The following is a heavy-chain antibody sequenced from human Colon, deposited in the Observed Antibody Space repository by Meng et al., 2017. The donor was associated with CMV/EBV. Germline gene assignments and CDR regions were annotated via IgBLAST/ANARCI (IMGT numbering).Heavy chain of an antibody. V-gene: IGHV3-23*01. J-gene: IGHJ4*02. CDR1: GFTFNTFD. Sequence: GESLKISCAASGFTFNTFDMTWVRQAPGEGLEWVSGLLGRTNNAYYAESVKGRFTISRDNSKNTLYPQMSSLRVEDTAIYYCVKGAWHDYWGQGTLVTVSS. D-gene: IGHD5-12*01. CDR3: VKGAWHDY. CDR2: LLGRTNNA.